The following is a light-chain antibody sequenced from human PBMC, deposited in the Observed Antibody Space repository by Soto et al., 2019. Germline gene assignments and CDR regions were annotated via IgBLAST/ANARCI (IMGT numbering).Light chain of an antibody. Sequence: EIVLTQSPGTLSLSPGDRATLSCRASQRVSNSYLAWYQQKPGQAPRLLIYDASTRAAGVPDRVTGGGSGTDFTLTRSALEPEDFALYFCQQYGRPPFAFGQGTRLEI. CDR3: QQYGRPPFA. J-gene: IGKJ2*01. CDR1: QRVSNSY. V-gene: IGKV3-20*01. CDR2: DAS.